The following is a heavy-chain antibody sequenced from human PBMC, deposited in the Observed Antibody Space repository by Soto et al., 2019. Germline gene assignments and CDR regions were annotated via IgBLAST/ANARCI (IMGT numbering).Heavy chain of an antibody. CDR2: IDPSDSQT. V-gene: IGHV5-10-1*01. D-gene: IGHD3-22*01. J-gene: IGHJ4*02. CDR1: GYSFAGYW. CDR3: ARQIYDSDTGPNFPYYFDF. Sequence: GESLKISCKGSGYSFAGYWITWVRQKPGKGLEWMGRIDPSDSQTYYSPSFRGHVTISVTKSITTVFLQWSSLRASDTAMYYCARQIYDSDTGPNFPYYFDFWGQGNQVTVS.